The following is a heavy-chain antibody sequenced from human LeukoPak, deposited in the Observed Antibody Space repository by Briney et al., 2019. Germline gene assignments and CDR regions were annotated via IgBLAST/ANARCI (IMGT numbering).Heavy chain of an antibody. D-gene: IGHD2-21*01. Sequence: SETLSLTCSVSGGSISSYYWSWIRQPPGKGLEWIGEINHSGSTNYNPSLKSRVTISVDTSKNQFSLKLSSVTAADTAVYYCARGVPCFVSADAFDIWGQGTMVTVSS. V-gene: IGHV4-34*01. J-gene: IGHJ3*02. CDR2: INHSGST. CDR3: ARGVPCFVSADAFDI. CDR1: GGSISSYY.